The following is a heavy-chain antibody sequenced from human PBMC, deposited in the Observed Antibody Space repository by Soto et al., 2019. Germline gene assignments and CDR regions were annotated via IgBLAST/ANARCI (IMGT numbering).Heavy chain of an antibody. J-gene: IGHJ3*02. D-gene: IGHD6-19*01. CDR3: ARRAVAGTGGAFDI. CDR1: GYTFTGYY. Sequence: GASVKVSCKASGYTFTGYYMNWVRQAPGQGLEWMGWINPNSGGTNYAQKFQGWVTMTRDTSISTAYMELSRLRSDDTAVYYCARRAVAGTGGAFDIWGQGTMVTVSS. CDR2: INPNSGGT. V-gene: IGHV1-2*04.